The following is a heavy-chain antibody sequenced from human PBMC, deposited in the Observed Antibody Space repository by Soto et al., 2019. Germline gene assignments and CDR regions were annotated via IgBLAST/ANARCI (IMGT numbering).Heavy chain of an antibody. J-gene: IGHJ3*02. V-gene: IGHV4-59*01. CDR3: ARAEKVYAISGALDI. CDR2: INYSGNT. D-gene: IGHD2-8*01. CDR1: GDSISNYY. Sequence: SETLSLTCTVSGDSISNYYWNWIRQPPGKGLEWIWYINYSGNTNYNPSLKSRVTISADTSKNQFSLKLSSVTAADTAVYYCARAEKVYAISGALDIWGQGTMVTVSS.